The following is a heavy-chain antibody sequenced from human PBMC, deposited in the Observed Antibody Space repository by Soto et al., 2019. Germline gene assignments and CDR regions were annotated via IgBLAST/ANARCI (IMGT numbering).Heavy chain of an antibody. CDR3: AKDLGYSSSSEYFDY. V-gene: IGHV3-23*01. J-gene: IGHJ4*02. CDR1: GFTFSSYA. D-gene: IGHD6-6*01. CDR2: ISGSGGST. Sequence: PGGSLRLSCAASGFTFSSYAMSWVRQAPGKGLEWVSAISGSGGSTYYADSVKGRLTISRDNSKNTLYLQMNSLRAEDTAVYYCAKDLGYSSSSEYFDYWGQGTLVTVSS.